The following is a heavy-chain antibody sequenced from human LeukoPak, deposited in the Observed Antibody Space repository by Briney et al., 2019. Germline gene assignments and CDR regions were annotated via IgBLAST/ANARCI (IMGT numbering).Heavy chain of an antibody. CDR1: GYSISSGYY. J-gene: IGHJ4*02. Sequence: PSETLSLTCTVSGYSISSGYYWDWIRPPPGKGLEWIGSIYHSGSTYYNPSLKSRVTISVDTSKNQFSLRLSSVTAADTAVYYCARGLYCSGCSCYAFDYWGQGTLVTVSS. D-gene: IGHD2-15*01. V-gene: IGHV4-38-2*02. CDR2: IYHSGST. CDR3: ARGLYCSGCSCYAFDY.